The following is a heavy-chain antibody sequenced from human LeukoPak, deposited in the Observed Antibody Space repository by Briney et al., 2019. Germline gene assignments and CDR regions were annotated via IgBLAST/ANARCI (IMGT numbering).Heavy chain of an antibody. CDR3: ARHALYSSGWYKTDFDY. CDR2: IDPSDSYT. Sequence: GESLRISCKGSGYSFTGYWISWVRQMPGKGLEWMGRIDPSDSYTNYSPSFQGHVTISADKSISTAYLQWSSLKASDTAMYYCARHALYSSGWYKTDFDYWGQGTLVTVSS. V-gene: IGHV5-10-1*01. CDR1: GYSFTGYW. J-gene: IGHJ4*02. D-gene: IGHD6-19*01.